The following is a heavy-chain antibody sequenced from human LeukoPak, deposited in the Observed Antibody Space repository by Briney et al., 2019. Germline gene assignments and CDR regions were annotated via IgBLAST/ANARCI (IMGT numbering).Heavy chain of an antibody. Sequence: ASGKVSCKASGYMFTGYYMHWVRQAPGQGLEWMGGTNPNGGGTNYELKFQGRVTMTRDTSISTAYMYLNRLRSDDTAVYYCARVVAVTGTPVYYMDVWGKGTTVTVSS. D-gene: IGHD6-19*01. V-gene: IGHV1-2*02. J-gene: IGHJ6*03. CDR2: TNPNGGGT. CDR3: ARVVAVTGTPVYYMDV. CDR1: GYMFTGYY.